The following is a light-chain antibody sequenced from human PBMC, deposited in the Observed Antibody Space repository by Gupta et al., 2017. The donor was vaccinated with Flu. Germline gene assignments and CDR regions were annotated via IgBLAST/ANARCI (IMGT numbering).Light chain of an antibody. V-gene: IGLV1-44*01. J-gene: IGLJ1*01. CDR3: AAWDDSLNGHYV. CDR2: DNN. Sequence: QSVLAQPPSSSGTPGQRVTISCSGSSSNVGSNAVHWYQQVPGTAPKLLIYDNNQRPSGVPDRFSGSKSGTSASLAISGLQSEDEAHYYCAAWDDSLNGHYVFGTETEVTVL. CDR1: SSNVGSNA.